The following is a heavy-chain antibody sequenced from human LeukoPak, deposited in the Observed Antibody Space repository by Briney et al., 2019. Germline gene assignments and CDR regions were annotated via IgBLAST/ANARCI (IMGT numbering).Heavy chain of an antibody. Sequence: GASVKVSCKASGGTFSSYAISWVRQAPGQGLEWMGRIIPILGIANYAQKFQGRVTITADKSTSTAYMELSSLRSEDTAVYYCARAGNGYNYGDAFDIWGQGTMVTVSS. CDR2: IIPILGIA. V-gene: IGHV1-69*04. CDR1: GGTFSSYA. D-gene: IGHD5-24*01. J-gene: IGHJ3*02. CDR3: ARAGNGYNYGDAFDI.